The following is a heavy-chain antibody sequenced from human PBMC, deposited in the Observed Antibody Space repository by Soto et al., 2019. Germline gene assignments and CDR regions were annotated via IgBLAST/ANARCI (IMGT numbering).Heavy chain of an antibody. V-gene: IGHV4-30-4*01. CDR3: ARDGGSYGWFDP. CDR1: GGSISSGDYY. J-gene: IGHJ5*02. Sequence: PSETLSLTCTVSGGSISSGDYYWSWIRQPPGKGLEWIGYIYYSGGTYYNPSLKSRVTISVDTSKNQFSLKLSSVTAADTAVYYCARDGGSYGWFDPWGQGTLVTVSS. D-gene: IGHD1-26*01. CDR2: IYYSGGT.